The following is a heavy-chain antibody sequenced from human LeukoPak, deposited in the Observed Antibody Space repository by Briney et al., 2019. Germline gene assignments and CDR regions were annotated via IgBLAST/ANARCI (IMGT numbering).Heavy chain of an antibody. CDR2: IYYSGST. J-gene: IGHJ4*02. CDR1: GGSISSYY. Sequence: SVTLSLTCTVPGGSISSYYWSWIRQPPGKGLEWIGYIYYSGSTNYNPSLKSRVTISVDTSKNQFSLKLSSVTAADTAVYYCASQSLYYDFWSGYSGYWGQGTLVTVSS. CDR3: ASQSLYYDFWSGYSGY. D-gene: IGHD3-3*01. V-gene: IGHV4-59*01.